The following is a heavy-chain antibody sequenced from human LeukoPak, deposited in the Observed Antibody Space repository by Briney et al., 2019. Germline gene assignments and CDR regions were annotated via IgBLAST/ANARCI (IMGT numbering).Heavy chain of an antibody. CDR3: ARELAGYGKLDY. D-gene: IGHD5-12*01. CDR2: IYTSGST. V-gene: IGHV4-61*02. J-gene: IGHJ4*02. CDR1: GVSISSGSYF. Sequence: PSQALSLTCTVSGVSISSGSYFWSWIRPPAGKGLEWIRRIYTSGSTNYNPSLKSRVTISPDTSKNQFSLKLSSVTAADTAVYYCARELAGYGKLDYWGQGILVTASS.